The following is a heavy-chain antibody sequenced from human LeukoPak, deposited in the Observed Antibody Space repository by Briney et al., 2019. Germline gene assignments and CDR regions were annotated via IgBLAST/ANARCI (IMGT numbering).Heavy chain of an antibody. D-gene: IGHD3-16*01. CDR2: ISGYNGET. CDR3: AREEGGNYYYMDV. Sequence: ASVKVSCKTSGYTFSRYGISWVRQAPGQGLEWVGWISGYNGETNYVQKFLGRVTMTIDSSTSTAYMELRSLRSDDTAVYYCAREEGGNYYYMDVWGKGTTVTVSS. V-gene: IGHV1-18*01. CDR1: GYTFSRYG. J-gene: IGHJ6*03.